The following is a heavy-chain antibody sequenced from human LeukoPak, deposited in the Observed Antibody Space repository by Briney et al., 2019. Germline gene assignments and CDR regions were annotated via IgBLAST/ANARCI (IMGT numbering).Heavy chain of an antibody. CDR2: ISPNSGGT. CDR1: GYTFTDYY. J-gene: IGHJ5*01. CDR3: ARPGYCGGGSCSDWFDS. Sequence: GASVKVSCKASGYTFTDYYMHWVRQAPGHELEGRGWISPNSGGTNYAQKFQGRVTMTRDASISTAYMELTRLTSDDTAVYYCARPGYCGGGSCSDWFDSWGQGTLVTVSS. D-gene: IGHD2-15*01. V-gene: IGHV1-2*02.